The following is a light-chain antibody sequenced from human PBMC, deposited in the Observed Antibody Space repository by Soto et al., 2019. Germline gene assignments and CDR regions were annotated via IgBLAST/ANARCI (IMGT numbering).Light chain of an antibody. V-gene: IGKV3-20*01. CDR3: QQYGSSPYT. CDR2: GAS. Sequence: EIVLTQSPGTLSLSPGERATHSCRASQSVSSSYLAWYQQKPGQAPRLLIYGASSRATGIPDRFSGSGSGTDFTLTISILEPEDFAVYYCQQYGSSPYTFGQGTKLEIQ. CDR1: QSVSSSY. J-gene: IGKJ2*01.